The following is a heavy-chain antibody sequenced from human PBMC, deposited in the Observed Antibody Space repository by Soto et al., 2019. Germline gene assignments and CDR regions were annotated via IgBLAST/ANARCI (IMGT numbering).Heavy chain of an antibody. V-gene: IGHV4-59*01. Sequence: QVQLQESGPGLVKPSETLSLTCTVSGGSISSYYWSWIRQPPGKGLEWIGYIYHRGTTNYSPSLKSRVTIAADMSKTQFSLKLSSVTAADTAVYYCARAIRRGGGFDYWGQGTLVTVSS. CDR2: IYHRGTT. CDR3: ARAIRRGGGFDY. CDR1: GGSISSYY. D-gene: IGHD3-10*01. J-gene: IGHJ4*02.